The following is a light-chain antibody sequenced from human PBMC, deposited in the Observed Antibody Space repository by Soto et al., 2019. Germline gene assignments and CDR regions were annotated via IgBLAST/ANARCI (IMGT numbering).Light chain of an antibody. CDR3: QQYNNWPGT. CDR2: GAS. Sequence: IVMTQSPATLSLSPGERATLSCRASQSLNRDLAWYQQTPGQSPRLLIFGASIRATGIPARFSGSGSGTEFTLTIGSLQSEDCALYYCQQYNNWPGTFGQGTKVDVK. J-gene: IGKJ1*01. V-gene: IGKV3-15*01. CDR1: QSLNRD.